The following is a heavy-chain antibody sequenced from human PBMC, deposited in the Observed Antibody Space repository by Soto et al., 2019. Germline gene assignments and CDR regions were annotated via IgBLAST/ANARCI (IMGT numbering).Heavy chain of an antibody. J-gene: IGHJ4*02. V-gene: IGHV3-7*01. CDR2: IKQDGSEK. Sequence: PGGALRLSCAASGFTFSSYWMSWGRQAPGKGLEWVANIKQDGSEKYYVDSVKGRFTISRDNAKNSLYLQMNSLRAEDTAVYYCAKPVRRYCSSTSCPFDYWGQGTLVTVSS. CDR1: GFTFSSYW. D-gene: IGHD2-2*01. CDR3: AKPVRRYCSSTSCPFDY.